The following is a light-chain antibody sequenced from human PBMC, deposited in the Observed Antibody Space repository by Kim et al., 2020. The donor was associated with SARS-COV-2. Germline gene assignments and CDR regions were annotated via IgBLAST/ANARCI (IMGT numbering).Light chain of an antibody. CDR1: SLRSYY. J-gene: IGLJ2*01. CDR2: GRN. V-gene: IGLV3-19*01. CDR3: QARDSGGSVI. Sequence: VAMGQTGRITCQGDSLRSYYATWYQQKPRQAPVLVIYGRNNRPSGIPDRFSGSASGDPASLTISGAQAEDEADFYCQARDSGGSVIFGGGTKLTVL.